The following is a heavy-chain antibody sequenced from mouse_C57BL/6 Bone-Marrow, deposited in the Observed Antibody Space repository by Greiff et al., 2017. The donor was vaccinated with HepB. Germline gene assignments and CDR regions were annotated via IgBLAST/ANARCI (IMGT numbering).Heavy chain of an antibody. Sequence: QVQLQQSGAELARPGASVKLSCKASGYTFTSYGISWVKQRTGQGLEWIGEIYPRSGNTYYNEKFKGKATLTAVKSSSTAYMELRSLTAEDSAVYFCARRGRGGAMDYWGQGTSVTVSS. CDR1: GYTFTSYG. CDR3: ARRGRGGAMDY. J-gene: IGHJ4*01. V-gene: IGHV1-81*01. CDR2: IYPRSGNT.